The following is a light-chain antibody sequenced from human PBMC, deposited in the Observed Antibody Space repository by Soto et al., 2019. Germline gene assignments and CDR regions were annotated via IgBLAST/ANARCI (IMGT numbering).Light chain of an antibody. CDR2: QTS. CDR1: QYINTR. V-gene: IGKV3-20*01. CDR3: QQYGSPGT. J-gene: IGKJ1*01. Sequence: ELELSQSPATLSSSPGAGATLSCRASQYINTRLAWYKHRPGQAPRLLIYQTSIRAAGIPARFSASGTGTDFTLTIRRLEPEDFAVYYCQQYGSPGTFGQGTKVDI.